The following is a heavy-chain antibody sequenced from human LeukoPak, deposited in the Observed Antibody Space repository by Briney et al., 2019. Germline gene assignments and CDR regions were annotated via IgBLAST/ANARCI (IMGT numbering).Heavy chain of an antibody. CDR1: GGTFSSYA. J-gene: IGHJ4*02. D-gene: IGHD2-2*01. CDR2: IIPIFGTA. Sequence: SVKVSCKASGGTFSSYAISWVRQAPGQGLEWMGGIIPIFGTANYAQKFQGRVTITADESTSTAYMELSSLRSEDTAVYYCARDGPAIAYFDYWGQGTLVTVSS. V-gene: IGHV1-69*13. CDR3: ARDGPAIAYFDY.